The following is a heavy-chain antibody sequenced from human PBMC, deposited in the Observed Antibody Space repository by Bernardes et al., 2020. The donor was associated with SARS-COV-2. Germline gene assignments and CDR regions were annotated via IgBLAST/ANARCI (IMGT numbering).Heavy chain of an antibody. Sequence: GGSLRLSCAASGFTFSSYSMNWVRQAPGKGLEWVSSISSSSSYIYYADSVKGRFTISRDNAKNSLYLQMNSLRAEDTAVYYCARVAYYYDSSGHLGYWGQGTLVTVSS. CDR2: ISSSSSYI. CDR3: ARVAYYYDSSGHLGY. J-gene: IGHJ4*02. V-gene: IGHV3-21*01. D-gene: IGHD3-22*01. CDR1: GFTFSSYS.